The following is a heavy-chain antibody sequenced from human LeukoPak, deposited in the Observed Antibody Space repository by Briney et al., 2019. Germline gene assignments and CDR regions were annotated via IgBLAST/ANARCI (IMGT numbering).Heavy chain of an antibody. V-gene: IGHV4-4*07. J-gene: IGHJ4*02. CDR2: IINSGVT. CDR3: GTSEVGSSSHESYDY. Sequence: PSETLSLTCTVSGDSISDYHWSWIRQPAGKGLEWIGRIINSGVTNYNPSLNSRVTISVDRSKNQFSLRLTSVTAADTAVYYCGTSEVGSSSHESYDYWGQGTQVTVSA. CDR1: GDSISDYH. D-gene: IGHD1-26*01.